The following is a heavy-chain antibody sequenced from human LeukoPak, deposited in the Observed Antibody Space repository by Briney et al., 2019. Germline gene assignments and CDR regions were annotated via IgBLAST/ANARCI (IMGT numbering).Heavy chain of an antibody. J-gene: IGHJ5*02. Sequence: PGGSLRLSCAASGFTFSSYSMNWVRQAPGKGLEWVSSISSSSSYIYYADSVKGRFTISRENAKNSLYLQMNSLRAEDTAVYYCAKVAGEWELLEHDWFDPWGQGTLVTVSS. CDR2: ISSSSSYI. CDR3: AKVAGEWELLEHDWFDP. V-gene: IGHV3-21*01. D-gene: IGHD1-26*01. CDR1: GFTFSSYS.